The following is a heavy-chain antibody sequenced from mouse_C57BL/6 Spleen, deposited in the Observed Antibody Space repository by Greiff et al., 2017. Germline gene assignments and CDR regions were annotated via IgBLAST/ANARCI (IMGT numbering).Heavy chain of an antibody. CDR1: GYTFTSSG. D-gene: IGHD5-1*01. V-gene: IGHV1-81*01. CDR2: IYPRSGYT. CDR3: ARSREYDYYAKDY. J-gene: IGHJ4*01. Sequence: VQLQQSGAELARPGASVKLSCKASGYTFTSSGISWVKQRTGQGLEWIGEIYPRSGYTYYNEEFKGKATLTADKSSSTAYMVLRSLTSEDSAVYCCARSREYDYYAKDYWGQGTSVTVSS.